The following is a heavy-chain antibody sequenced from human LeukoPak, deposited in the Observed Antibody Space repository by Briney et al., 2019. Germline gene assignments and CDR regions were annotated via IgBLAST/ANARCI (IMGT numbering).Heavy chain of an antibody. Sequence: PGGSLRLSCAASGLTFSNYAMSWVRQAPGEGLEWVSGISGSGGSTYYADAVKGRFTISRDNSKNTLYLQMNGLRAEDTAVYYCAKEDKSYGSGSPIDYWGQGSLVTVSS. CDR1: GLTFSNYA. V-gene: IGHV3-23*01. D-gene: IGHD3-10*01. CDR2: ISGSGGST. J-gene: IGHJ4*02. CDR3: AKEDKSYGSGSPIDY.